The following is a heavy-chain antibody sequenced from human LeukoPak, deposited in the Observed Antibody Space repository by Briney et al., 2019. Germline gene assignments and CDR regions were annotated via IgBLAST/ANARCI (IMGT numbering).Heavy chain of an antibody. D-gene: IGHD1-26*01. CDR2: ISFDSTKE. Sequence: GGCLRLSCAASGFTFSNYAMYWARQGPGKGLEWVAVISFDSTKEYYGCSVKGGFIVARDNPKAPLHLQMHSLKPNDTSVYYCPRFKVGRTATQQNAFDVWGRGTVVTVS. V-gene: IGHV3-30*01. CDR3: PRFKVGRTATQQNAFDV. CDR1: GFTFSNYA. J-gene: IGHJ3*01.